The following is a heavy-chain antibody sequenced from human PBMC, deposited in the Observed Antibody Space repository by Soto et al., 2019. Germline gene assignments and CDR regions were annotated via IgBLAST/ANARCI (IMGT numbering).Heavy chain of an antibody. V-gene: IGHV1-3*01. D-gene: IGHD6-6*01. CDR3: AGVRIEYSSSSAFDY. J-gene: IGHJ4*02. Sequence: ASVKVSCKASGYTFTSYAMHWVRQAPGQRLEWMGWINAGNGNTKYSQKFQGRVTITRDTSASTAYMELSSLRSEDTAVYYCAGVRIEYSSSSAFDYWGQGTLVTVSS. CDR1: GYTFTSYA. CDR2: INAGNGNT.